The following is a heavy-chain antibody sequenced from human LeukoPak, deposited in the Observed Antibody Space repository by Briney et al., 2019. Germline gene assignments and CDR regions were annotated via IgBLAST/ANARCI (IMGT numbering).Heavy chain of an antibody. Sequence: SQTLSLTCTVSGGSISSYYWSWIRQPPGKGLEWIGYIYYSGSTNYNPSLTSRVTISVDTSKNQFALKLSSVTAADTAVYYCARHYGSSSWYGYWGQGTLATVSS. V-gene: IGHV4-59*08. D-gene: IGHD6-13*01. CDR2: IYYSGST. J-gene: IGHJ4*02. CDR1: GGSISSYY. CDR3: ARHYGSSSWYGY.